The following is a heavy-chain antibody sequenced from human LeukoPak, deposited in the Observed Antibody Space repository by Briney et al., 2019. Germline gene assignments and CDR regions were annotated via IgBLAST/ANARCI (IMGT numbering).Heavy chain of an antibody. D-gene: IGHD2-2*01. J-gene: IGHJ6*02. CDR2: IWSDGSNK. CDR3: ARAWTAGYCSSTSCAGLDV. Sequence: GGSLRLSCAASGFTFSNYGMHWVRQAPGKGLEGVAVIWSDGSNKYYADSVKGRFTISRDNSKNTLYLQMSSLRGEDTAVYYCARAWTAGYCSSTSCAGLDVWGQGTTVTVSS. V-gene: IGHV3-33*01. CDR1: GFTFSNYG.